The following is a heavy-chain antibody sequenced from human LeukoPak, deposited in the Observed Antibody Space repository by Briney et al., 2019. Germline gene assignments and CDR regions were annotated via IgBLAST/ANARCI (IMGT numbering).Heavy chain of an antibody. CDR2: INSDGSRT. CDR3: AVGFGFDY. D-gene: IGHD1-26*01. V-gene: IGHV3-74*01. J-gene: IGHJ4*01. Sequence: GGSLRLSCTASGFTISSYWMHWVRQAPGKGLVWVSRINSDGSRTNYADSEKGRLTISRDNAKHTPYLLMNSTRADATAFYYWAVGFGFDYWGHGTLVTVSS. CDR1: GFTISSYW.